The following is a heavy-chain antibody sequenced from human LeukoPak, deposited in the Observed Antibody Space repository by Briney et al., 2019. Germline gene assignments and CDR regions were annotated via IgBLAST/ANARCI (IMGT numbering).Heavy chain of an antibody. CDR2: IYYSGST. CDR1: GASISSYY. V-gene: IGHV4-59*01. Sequence: SETLSLTCTVSGASISSYYWSWLRQPPGKGLEWIGCIYYSGSTNCNPSLKSRVSLSVDTSKSQFSLKLSSVTAADTAVYYCARHYSSDPFDYWGQGTLVTVSS. D-gene: IGHD6-19*01. CDR3: ARHYSSDPFDY. J-gene: IGHJ4*02.